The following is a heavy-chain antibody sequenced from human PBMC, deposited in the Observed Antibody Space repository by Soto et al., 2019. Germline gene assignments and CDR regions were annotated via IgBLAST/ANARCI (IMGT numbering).Heavy chain of an antibody. V-gene: IGHV6-1*01. D-gene: IGHD6-13*01. CDR1: GNSVSSNSAA. CDR2: TYYRSKWYN. Sequence: SQTLSLTCDISGNSVSSNSAAWNWIRQSPSRGLEWLGRTYYRSKWYNDYAVSLRGRITINPDTSKNQFSLQLKSVTPDDTAVYYCARGRAADRGAWLDPWGQGTQVTVPQ. J-gene: IGHJ5*02. CDR3: ARGRAADRGAWLDP.